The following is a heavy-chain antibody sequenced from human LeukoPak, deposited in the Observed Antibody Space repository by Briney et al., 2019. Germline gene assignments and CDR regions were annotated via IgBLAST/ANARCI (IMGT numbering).Heavy chain of an antibody. CDR2: ISGSAHKI. Sequence: QSGGSLRLSCVASGITFSNYAVSWVRQAPEKGLDWVSVISGSAHKIRYADSVKGRFTISRDNSENIVYLQMNSLRAEDTAVYYCAKDPTDLPFDYWGQGTLVTVSS. D-gene: IGHD2-21*02. J-gene: IGHJ4*02. CDR3: AKDPTDLPFDY. CDR1: GITFSNYA. V-gene: IGHV3-23*01.